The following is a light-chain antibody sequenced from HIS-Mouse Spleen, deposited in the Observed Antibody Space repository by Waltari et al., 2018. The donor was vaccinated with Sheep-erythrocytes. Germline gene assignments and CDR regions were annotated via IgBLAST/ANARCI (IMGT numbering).Light chain of an antibody. CDR2: SNN. CDR3: AAWDDSLNGYWV. V-gene: IGLV1-44*01. J-gene: IGLJ3*02. CDR1: SSNLGSNT. Sequence: QSVLTQPPSASGTPGQRVTIPCSGSSSNLGSNTVNWYQQLPGTAPKLLIYSNNQRPSGVPDRFSGSKSGTSASLAISGLQSEDEADYYCAAWDDSLNGYWVFGGGTKLTVL.